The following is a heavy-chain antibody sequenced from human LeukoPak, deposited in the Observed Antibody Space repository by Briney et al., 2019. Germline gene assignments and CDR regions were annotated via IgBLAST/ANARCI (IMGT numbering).Heavy chain of an antibody. J-gene: IGHJ4*02. Sequence: GGSLRLSCAASGFTFSSYAMHWVRQAPGKGLEWVAVISYDASNKYYADSVKGRFTISRDNSKNTLYLQMNSLRAEDTAVYYCAGARGGYCSGGSCWGNYFDYWGQGTLVTVSS. CDR3: AGARGGYCSGGSCWGNYFDY. CDR1: GFTFSSYA. D-gene: IGHD2-15*01. CDR2: ISYDASNK. V-gene: IGHV3-30-3*01.